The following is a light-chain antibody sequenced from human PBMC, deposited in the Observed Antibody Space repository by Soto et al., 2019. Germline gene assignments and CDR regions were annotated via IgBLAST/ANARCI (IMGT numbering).Light chain of an antibody. CDR2: AAS. Sequence: QLTQSPSSLSASVGDRVTITCRASQGISSYLAWYQQKPGKVPKLLISAASTLESGVPLRFSGGGFGTGFTLTISSLQPEDFATYYCQQLYRYPLSFGGGTKVEIK. V-gene: IGKV1-9*01. CDR3: QQLYRYPLS. CDR1: QGISSY. J-gene: IGKJ4*01.